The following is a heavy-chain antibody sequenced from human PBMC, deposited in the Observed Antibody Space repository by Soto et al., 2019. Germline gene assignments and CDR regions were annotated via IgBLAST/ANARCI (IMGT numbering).Heavy chain of an antibody. Sequence: EVQLVESGGGLVKPGGSLRLSCAASGFTFSSYSMNWVRQAPGKGLEWVSSISSSSSYIYYADSVKGRFTISRDNAKNSLYLQMNSLRAEDTAVYYCARGRGQYHKASTVTANDYWGQGTLVTVSS. CDR3: ARGRGQYHKASTVTANDY. CDR2: ISSSSSYI. J-gene: IGHJ4*02. V-gene: IGHV3-21*01. D-gene: IGHD2-21*02. CDR1: GFTFSSYS.